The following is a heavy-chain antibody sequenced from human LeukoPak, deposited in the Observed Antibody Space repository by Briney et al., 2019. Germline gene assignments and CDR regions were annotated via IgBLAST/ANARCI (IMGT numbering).Heavy chain of an antibody. V-gene: IGHV3-7*01. CDR3: AKDVGGSLDY. CDR2: IKGDESAR. D-gene: IGHD1-26*01. Sequence: GGSLRLSCAASGFTFRTYWMAWVRQAPGKGLEWVANIKGDESARHQADSVKGRFTISRDNAQNSVYLQMSSLRGEDTAVYYCAKDVGGSLDYWGQGTLVTVSS. J-gene: IGHJ4*02. CDR1: GFTFRTYW.